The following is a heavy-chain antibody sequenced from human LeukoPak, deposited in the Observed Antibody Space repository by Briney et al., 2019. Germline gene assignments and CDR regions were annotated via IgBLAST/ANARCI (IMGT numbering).Heavy chain of an antibody. CDR1: GFTFSSYA. Sequence: GRSLRLSCAASGFTFSSYAMHWVRQAPGKGLEWVAVISYDGSNKYYADSVKGRFTISRDNSKNTLYLQMNSLRAEGTAVYYCARDPSRVGARPFDYWGQGTLVTVSS. V-gene: IGHV3-30-3*01. D-gene: IGHD1-26*01. CDR3: ARDPSRVGARPFDY. J-gene: IGHJ4*02. CDR2: ISYDGSNK.